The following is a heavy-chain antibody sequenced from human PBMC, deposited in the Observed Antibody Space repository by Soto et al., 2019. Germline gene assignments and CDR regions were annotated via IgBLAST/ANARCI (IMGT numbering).Heavy chain of an antibody. J-gene: IGHJ4*02. Sequence: QVQLQESGPGLVKPSGTLSLTCAVSGGSISSSNWWSWVRQPPGKGLEWIGEIYHSGSTNYNPSLKSRVTIAVDKSKNPFSLKLSSVTAADTAVYYCATRGYSCVTPFDYWGQGTLVTVSS. D-gene: IGHD5-18*01. CDR1: GGSISSSNW. CDR3: ATRGYSCVTPFDY. CDR2: IYHSGST. V-gene: IGHV4-4*02.